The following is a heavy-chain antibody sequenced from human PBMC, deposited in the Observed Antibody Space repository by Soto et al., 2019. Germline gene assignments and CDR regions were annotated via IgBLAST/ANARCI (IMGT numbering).Heavy chain of an antibody. CDR3: VRSVPAATWAYNGMDV. D-gene: IGHD2-15*01. Sequence: LSLTCAVSGGSVESSSCWSWVRQAPGKGLEWIGEIYHSGTFNYNPSLASRVSVSVDKSTNQFSLNLNSVTAADTAVYYCVRSVPAATWAYNGMDVWGQGTTVTVSS. V-gene: IGHV4-4*02. CDR2: IYHSGTF. J-gene: IGHJ6*02. CDR1: GGSVESSSC.